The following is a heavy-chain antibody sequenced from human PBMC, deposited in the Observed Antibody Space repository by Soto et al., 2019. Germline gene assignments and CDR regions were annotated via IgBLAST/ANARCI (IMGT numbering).Heavy chain of an antibody. J-gene: IGHJ4*02. V-gene: IGHV3-64*01. D-gene: IGHD6-19*01. CDR1: GFTFSSYA. CDR3: ARGGLYIAVAGRTFDY. Sequence: EVQLVESGGGLVQPGGSLRLSCAASGFTFSSYAMHWVRQAPGKGLEYVSAISSNEGSTYYANSVKGRFTISRENSKNTLYLQMGSLRTEDMDVYYCARGGLYIAVAGRTFDYWGQGTLVTVSS. CDR2: ISSNEGST.